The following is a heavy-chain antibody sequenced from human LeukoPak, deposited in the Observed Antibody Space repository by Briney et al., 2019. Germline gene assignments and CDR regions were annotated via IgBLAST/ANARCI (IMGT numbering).Heavy chain of an antibody. D-gene: IGHD6-13*01. CDR3: AKGGYDSSSWYGYYYYYGMDV. CDR1: GFTFSSYG. V-gene: IGHV3-30*18. CDR2: ISYDGSNK. J-gene: IGHJ6*02. Sequence: GRSLRLSCAASGFTFSSYGMHWVRQAPGKGLEWVAVISYDGSNKYYADSVKGRFTISRDNSKNTLYLQMNSLRAEDTAVYYRAKGGYDSSSWYGYYYYYGMDVWGQGTTVTVSS.